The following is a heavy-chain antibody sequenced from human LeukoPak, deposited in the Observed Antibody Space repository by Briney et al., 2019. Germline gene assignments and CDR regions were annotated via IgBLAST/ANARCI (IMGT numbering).Heavy chain of an antibody. CDR3: ARDPGQVPPDAFDI. J-gene: IGHJ3*02. CDR2: INPNSGGT. Sequence: ASVKVSCKASGYTFTGYYMHWVRQAPGQGLEWMGWINPNSGGTNYAQKFQGRVTMTTDTSISTAYMELRRLISDDTAVYYCARDPGQVPPDAFDIWGQGTMVTVSS. CDR1: GYTFTGYY. V-gene: IGHV1-2*02. D-gene: IGHD4/OR15-4a*01.